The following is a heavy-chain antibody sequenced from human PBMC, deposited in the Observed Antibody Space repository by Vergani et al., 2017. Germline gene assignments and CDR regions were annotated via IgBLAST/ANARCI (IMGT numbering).Heavy chain of an antibody. D-gene: IGHD3-22*01. Sequence: QVQLVESGGGVVQPGRSLRLSCAASGFTFSSYGMHWVRQAPGKGLEWVAVISYDGSKKYYADSVKCRFTISRDNSKNTLYLQRNSLRAEETAVYYWAKGGLGVITTWSGYFQHWGQGTLVTVSS. J-gene: IGHJ1*01. V-gene: IGHV3-30*18. CDR3: AKGGLGVITTWSGYFQH. CDR1: GFTFSSYG. CDR2: ISYDGSKK.